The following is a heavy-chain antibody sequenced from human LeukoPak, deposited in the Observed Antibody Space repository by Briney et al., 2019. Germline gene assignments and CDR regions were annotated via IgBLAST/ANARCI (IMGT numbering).Heavy chain of an antibody. J-gene: IGHJ4*02. V-gene: IGHV4-34*01. CDR3: ARAIAARKTKFDY. D-gene: IGHD6-6*01. CDR2: INHSGST. Sequence: SETLSLTCAVYGGSFSGYYWSWIRQPPGKGLEWIGEINHSGSTNYNPSLKSRVTISVDTSKNQFSLKLSSVTAVDTAVYYCARAIAARKTKFDYWGQGTLVTVSS. CDR1: GGSFSGYY.